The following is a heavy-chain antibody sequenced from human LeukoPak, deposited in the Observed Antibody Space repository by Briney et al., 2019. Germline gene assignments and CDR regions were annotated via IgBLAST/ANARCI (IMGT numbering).Heavy chain of an antibody. Sequence: SVTVSCKASGFTFTISAVQWVRQARGQRLEWIGWIVVGSGNTNYAQKFQERVTITRDMSTSTAYMELSSLRSEDTAVYYCAADGIAAADYYYYYGMDVWGQGTTVTVSS. CDR1: GFTFTISA. V-gene: IGHV1-58*01. CDR2: IVVGSGNT. J-gene: IGHJ6*02. CDR3: AADGIAAADYYYYYGMDV. D-gene: IGHD6-13*01.